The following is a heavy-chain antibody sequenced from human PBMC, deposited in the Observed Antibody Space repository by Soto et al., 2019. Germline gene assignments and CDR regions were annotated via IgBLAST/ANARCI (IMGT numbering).Heavy chain of an antibody. Sequence: QVQLEESGGGLVKPGGSLRLSCAASGFTFSDYYMTWIRQAPGKGLEWVAYISSSTTYTNYADSVKGRFTVSRDNAENSLYLQMNIMRVEDTAVYYCARDMYYYGSGDLGAFDIWGRGIMVTVSS. CDR2: ISSSTTYT. CDR1: GFTFSDYY. CDR3: ARDMYYYGSGDLGAFDI. V-gene: IGHV3-11*05. D-gene: IGHD3-10*01. J-gene: IGHJ3*02.